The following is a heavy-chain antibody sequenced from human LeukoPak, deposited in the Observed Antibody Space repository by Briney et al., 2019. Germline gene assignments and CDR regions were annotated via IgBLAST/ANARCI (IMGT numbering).Heavy chain of an antibody. CDR1: GGSIRSSY. Sequence: PSETLSLTCTVSGGSIRSSYWSWIRQPPGKGLEWIGYIYYSGSTNYNPSLKSRVTISVDTSKNQFSLKLSSVTAADTAVYYCARAGHCSGGSCYNAFDIWGQGTMVTVSS. CDR2: IYYSGST. D-gene: IGHD2-15*01. J-gene: IGHJ3*02. V-gene: IGHV4-59*01. CDR3: ARAGHCSGGSCYNAFDI.